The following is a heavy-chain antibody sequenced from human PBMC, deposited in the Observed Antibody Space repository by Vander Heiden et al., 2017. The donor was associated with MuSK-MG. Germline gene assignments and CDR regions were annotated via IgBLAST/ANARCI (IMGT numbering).Heavy chain of an antibody. CDR1: GGSIGSNY. V-gene: IGHV4-59*08. D-gene: IGHD6-19*01. Sequence: QVQLQESGPGLVKPSETLSLTCTVSGGSIGSNYCSWIRQPPGKGLEWIGYISFSGRTNYNPSRKSRVTISVDTPKNQFSLKLSSVTAADTAVYYCARHRDNGGWSLFDSWGRGTLVPVS. J-gene: IGHJ4*02. CDR3: ARHRDNGGWSLFDS. CDR2: ISFSGRT.